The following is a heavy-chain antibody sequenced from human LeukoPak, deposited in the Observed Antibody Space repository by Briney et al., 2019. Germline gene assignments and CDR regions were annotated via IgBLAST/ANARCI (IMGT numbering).Heavy chain of an antibody. D-gene: IGHD3-3*01. Sequence: GSLRLSCTASGFTFSNAWMSWIRQPPGKGLEWIGEINHSGSTNYNPSLKSRVTISVDTSKNQFSLKLSSVTAADTAVYYCARGIRTRTYYDFWSGYYTLDYWGQGTLVTVSS. J-gene: IGHJ4*02. CDR1: GFTFSNAW. V-gene: IGHV4-34*01. CDR2: INHSGST. CDR3: ARGIRTRTYYDFWSGYYTLDY.